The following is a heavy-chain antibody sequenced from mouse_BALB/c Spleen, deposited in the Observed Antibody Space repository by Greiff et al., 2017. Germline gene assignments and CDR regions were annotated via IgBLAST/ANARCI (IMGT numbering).Heavy chain of an antibody. CDR1: GFTFSNYW. CDR3: TRSIYYDYDGGFAY. D-gene: IGHD2-4*01. J-gene: IGHJ3*01. V-gene: IGHV6-6*02. Sequence: EVMLVESGGGLVQPGGSMKLSCVASGFTFSNYWMNWVRQSPEKGLEWVAEIRLKSNNYATHYAESVKGRFTISRDDSKSSVYLQMNNLRAEDTGIYYCTRSIYYDYDGGFAYWGQGTLVTVS. CDR2: IRLKSNNYAT.